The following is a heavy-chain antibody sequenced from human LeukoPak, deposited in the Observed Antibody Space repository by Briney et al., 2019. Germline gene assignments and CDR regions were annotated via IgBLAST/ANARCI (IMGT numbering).Heavy chain of an antibody. CDR1: GFTFSSYS. D-gene: IGHD3-10*01. V-gene: IGHV3-21*01. J-gene: IGHJ5*02. CDR2: ISSSSSYI. CDR3: ARDLEYYGSVTTSS. Sequence: GGSLRLSCAPSGFTFSSYSMNWVRQAPGKGREWVSSISSSSSYIYYADSVKGRFTLSRDNAKNSLYLQMNSLRAEDTAVYYCARDLEYYGSVTTSSWGQGTLATVSS.